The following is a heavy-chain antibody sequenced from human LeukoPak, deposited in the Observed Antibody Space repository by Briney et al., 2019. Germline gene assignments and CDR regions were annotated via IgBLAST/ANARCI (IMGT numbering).Heavy chain of an antibody. V-gene: IGHV3-9*01. CDR1: GFTFDDYA. CDR3: AKGIFTMVRGVVDY. J-gene: IGHJ4*02. D-gene: IGHD3-10*01. Sequence: SGGSLRLSCAASGFTFDDYAMHWVRQAPGKDLEWVSGISWNSGSIGYADSVKGRFTISRDNAKNSLYLQMNSLRAEDTALYYCAKGIFTMVRGVVDYWGQGTLVTVSS. CDR2: ISWNSGSI.